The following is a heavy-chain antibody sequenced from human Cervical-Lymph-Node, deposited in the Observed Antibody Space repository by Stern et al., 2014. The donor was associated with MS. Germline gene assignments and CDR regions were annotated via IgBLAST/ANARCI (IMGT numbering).Heavy chain of an antibody. V-gene: IGHV2-70*04. CDR2: IDWDDDK. D-gene: IGHD3-3*01. CDR3: ARSPPYYEFWNDYYYFDY. Sequence: QVTLKESGPALVKPTQTLTLACTFSGFSLSTSGMRVSWIRQPPGKALEWLARIDWDDDKFYSTSLKTRVTISKDTSKNQVVPTMTNMDPVDTATYYCARSPPYYEFWNDYYYFDYWGQGTLVAVSS. CDR1: GFSLSTSGMR. J-gene: IGHJ4*02.